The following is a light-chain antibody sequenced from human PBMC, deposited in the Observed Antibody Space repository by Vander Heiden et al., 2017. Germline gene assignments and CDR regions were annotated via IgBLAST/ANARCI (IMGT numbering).Light chain of an antibody. V-gene: IGKV1-39*01. J-gene: IGKJ4*01. CDR3: QQSYSTPRA. CDR2: AAS. CDR1: QSIRNY. Sequence: DIQMTQCPSSLSASVGDRVTITCRASQSIRNYLNWYQQKPGEVPKLLIYAASSLQSGVPSRFSGSGSGTYFTLTSSSLQPEDFATYYCQQSYSTPRAFGGGTKVESK.